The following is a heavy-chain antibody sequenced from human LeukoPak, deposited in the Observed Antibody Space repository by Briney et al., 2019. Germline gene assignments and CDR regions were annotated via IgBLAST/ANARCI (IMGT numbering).Heavy chain of an antibody. CDR2: INPNSGGT. J-gene: IGHJ4*02. Sequence: ASVKVSCKASGGTFSSYAISWVRQAPGQGLEWMGWINPNSGGTNYAQKFQGWVTMTRDTSISTAYMELSRLRSDDTAVYYCARDRAYGSGSSLRYWGQGTLVTVSS. V-gene: IGHV1-2*04. CDR3: ARDRAYGSGSSLRY. CDR1: GGTFSSYA. D-gene: IGHD3-10*01.